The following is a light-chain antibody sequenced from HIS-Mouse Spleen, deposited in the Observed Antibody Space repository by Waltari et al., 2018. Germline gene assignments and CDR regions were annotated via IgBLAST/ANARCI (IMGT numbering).Light chain of an antibody. J-gene: IGLJ2*01. CDR1: ALPKKS. V-gene: IGLV3-10*01. CDR3: YSTDSSGNHRV. Sequence: SYELTQPPSVSVSPGQTARTTCPGDALPKKSAYWYQPKSGQAPVLGIDEDSKRPSGIPERFSGSSSGTMATLTISGAQVEDEADYYCYSTDSSGNHRVFGGGTKLTVL. CDR2: EDS.